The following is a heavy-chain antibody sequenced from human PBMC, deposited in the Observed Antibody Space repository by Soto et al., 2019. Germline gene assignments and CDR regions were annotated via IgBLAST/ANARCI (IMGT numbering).Heavy chain of an antibody. J-gene: IGHJ3*02. Sequence: ASVKVSCKASGYTFTSYAMNWVRQAPGQRLEWMGWINAGNGNTKYSQKFQGRVTITRDTSASTAYMELSSLRSEDTAVYYCARRDITGTTRSPFDIWGQGTMVTV. CDR1: GYTFTSYA. CDR3: ARRDITGTTRSPFDI. D-gene: IGHD1-20*01. CDR2: INAGNGNT. V-gene: IGHV1-3*01.